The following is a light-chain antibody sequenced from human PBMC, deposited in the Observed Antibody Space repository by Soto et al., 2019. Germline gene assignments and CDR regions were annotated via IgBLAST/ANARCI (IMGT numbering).Light chain of an antibody. Sequence: IQMTQSPSTLSASVGDRVTITGRASQSISSWLSWYQQKPGKAPKLLIYDASSLESGVPSRFSGSGSGTEFTLTISSLQPDDFATYYCQQYNSYSGTFGQGTKVDI. J-gene: IGKJ1*01. CDR2: DAS. CDR1: QSISSW. V-gene: IGKV1-5*01. CDR3: QQYNSYSGT.